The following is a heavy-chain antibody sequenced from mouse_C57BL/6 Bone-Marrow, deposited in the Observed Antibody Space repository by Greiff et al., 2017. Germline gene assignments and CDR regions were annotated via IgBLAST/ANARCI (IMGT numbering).Heavy chain of an antibody. CDR1: GYTFTSYT. CDR2: LNPSSGYT. J-gene: IGHJ3*01. Sequence: VQLQQSGAELARPGASVKMSCKASGYTFTSYTMHWVKQRPGQGLEWIGYLNPSSGYTKYNQKFKDKATLTADKSSSTASMQLSSLTSEDSAVYYCATIWVAYWGQGTLVTVSA. CDR3: ATIWVAY. V-gene: IGHV1-4*01.